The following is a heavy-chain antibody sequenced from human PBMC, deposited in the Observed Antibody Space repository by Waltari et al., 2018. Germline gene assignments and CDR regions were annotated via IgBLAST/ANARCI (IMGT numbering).Heavy chain of an antibody. D-gene: IGHD6-6*01. CDR3: ARVPRIEARIHFEE. CDR2: INHVGST. J-gene: IGHJ4*02. CDR1: GGSFSGYY. Sequence: QVQLQQWGAGLLKPSETLSLTCAVYGGSFSGYYWSWIRQPPGKGLEWIGEINHVGSTNYTPSLKSRVSTSVDTSKNQFSLKLSSVTAADTAVYYCARVPRIEARIHFEEWGQGNLVTVSS. V-gene: IGHV4-34*01.